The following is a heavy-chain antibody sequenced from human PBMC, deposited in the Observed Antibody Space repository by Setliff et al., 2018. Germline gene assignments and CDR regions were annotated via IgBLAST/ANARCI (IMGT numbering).Heavy chain of an antibody. V-gene: IGHV3-23*01. CDR1: GFTFNTYA. CDR2: ISDTALGI. CDR3: ASIDWGENFYNTDV. Sequence: GGSLRLSCAASGFTFNTYAMSWVRQPPGKGLEWVSSISDTALGIYYADSVRGRFTISRDNSKKTLYLQMNSLRAEDTAVYFCASIDWGENFYNTDVWGKGTTVTV. J-gene: IGHJ6*03. D-gene: IGHD7-27*01.